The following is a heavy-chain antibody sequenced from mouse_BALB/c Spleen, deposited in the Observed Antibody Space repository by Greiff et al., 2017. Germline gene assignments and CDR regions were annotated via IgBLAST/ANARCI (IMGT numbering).Heavy chain of an antibody. J-gene: IGHJ3*01. Sequence: VQLQQSGAELVKPGASVKLSCKASGYTFTSYYMYWVKQRPGQGLEWIGEINPSNGGTNFNEKFKSKATLTVDKSSSTAYMQLSSLTSEDSAVYYCTRLDYDYPFAYWGQGTLITVSA. V-gene: IGHV1S81*02. CDR1: GYTFTSYY. CDR3: TRLDYDYPFAY. CDR2: INPSNGGT. D-gene: IGHD2-4*01.